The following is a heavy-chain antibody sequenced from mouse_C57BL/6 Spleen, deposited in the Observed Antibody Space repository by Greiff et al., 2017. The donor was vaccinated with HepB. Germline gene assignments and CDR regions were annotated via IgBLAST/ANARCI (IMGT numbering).Heavy chain of an antibody. D-gene: IGHD2-1*01. CDR2: VYPYNGGT. Sequence: EVQLQQSGPVLVKPGPSVKISCKASGFTFTDYYMHWVKQSHGKSLEWIGLVYPYNGGTSYNQKFKGKVTLTVEKSSSTAYMELNSLTSEDSAVYYWSRRSRDGNYFDYWGQGTTLTVSS. CDR1: GFTFTDYY. J-gene: IGHJ2*01. V-gene: IGHV1-36*01. CDR3: SRRSRDGNYFDY.